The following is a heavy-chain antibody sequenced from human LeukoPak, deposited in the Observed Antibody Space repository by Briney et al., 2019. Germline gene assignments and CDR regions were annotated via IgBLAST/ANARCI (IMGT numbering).Heavy chain of an antibody. CDR1: GFTFSGSG. D-gene: IGHD5-18*01. Sequence: GGSLRLSCAASGFTFSGSGTHWVRQAAGKGLEWVGRIRSKANSHATEYAESVKGRFSISRDDSKNTAFLQMNSLKAEDTAVYYCSRPGYNYGDDYWGQGTQVTVSS. J-gene: IGHJ4*02. CDR2: IRSKANSHAT. V-gene: IGHV3-73*01. CDR3: SRPGYNYGDDY.